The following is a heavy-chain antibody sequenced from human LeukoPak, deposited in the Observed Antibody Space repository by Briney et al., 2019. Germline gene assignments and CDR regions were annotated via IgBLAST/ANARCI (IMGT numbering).Heavy chain of an antibody. V-gene: IGHV3-53*01. CDR1: GFTVISNY. CDR2: IYSGGST. D-gene: IGHD1-26*01. Sequence: PGGSLVLSCAASGFTVISNYMSWVRQAPGKGLEWVSVIYSGGSTYYADSVKGRFTISRDNSKNTLYLQMNSLRAEDTAVYYCARGVGSGSRLRAGDYWGQGTLVTVSS. CDR3: ARGVGSGSRLRAGDY. J-gene: IGHJ4*02.